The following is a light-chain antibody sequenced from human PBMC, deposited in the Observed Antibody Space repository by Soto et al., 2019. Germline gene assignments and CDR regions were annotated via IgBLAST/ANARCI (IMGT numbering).Light chain of an antibody. CDR3: QHGYSTPLT. CDR2: AAS. Sequence: IQMTQSPSSLSASVGDRVTITCRASQGIRNYLGWYQQKPGKAPKLLIYAASTLQSGVPSRFSGSGSGTDFTLTISSLQPEDFATYFCQHGYSTPLTFGGGTKVDIK. CDR1: QGIRNY. V-gene: IGKV1-39*01. J-gene: IGKJ4*01.